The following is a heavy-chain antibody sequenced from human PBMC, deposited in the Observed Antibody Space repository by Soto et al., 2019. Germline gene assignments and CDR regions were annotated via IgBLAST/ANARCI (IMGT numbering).Heavy chain of an antibody. Sequence: VKVASKASGDTFSIYTIAWVLQAPGQGLEWMGKIIPILGIANYAQKFQGRVTITADKSTSTAYMELSSLRSEDTAVYYCARVGGYCGGDCYLYYFDYWGQGTLVTVSS. CDR1: GDTFSIYT. J-gene: IGHJ4*02. CDR2: IIPILGIA. V-gene: IGHV1-69*02. D-gene: IGHD2-21*02. CDR3: ARVGGYCGGDCYLYYFDY.